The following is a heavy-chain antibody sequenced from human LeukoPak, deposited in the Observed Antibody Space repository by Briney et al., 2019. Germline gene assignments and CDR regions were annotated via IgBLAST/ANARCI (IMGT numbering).Heavy chain of an antibody. CDR2: IIPIFGTA. Sequence: SVKVSCKASGGTFSSYAISWVRQAPGQGLEWMGGIIPIFGTANYAQKFQGRVTITADESTSTAYMELGSLRSEDTAVYYCTREAPYCGGDCYSHFDYWGQGTLVTVSS. CDR3: TREAPYCGGDCYSHFDY. V-gene: IGHV1-69*01. CDR1: GGTFSSYA. D-gene: IGHD2-21*01. J-gene: IGHJ4*02.